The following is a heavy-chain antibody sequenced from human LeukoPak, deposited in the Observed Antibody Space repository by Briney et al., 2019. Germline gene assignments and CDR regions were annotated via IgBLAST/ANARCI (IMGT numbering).Heavy chain of an antibody. CDR2: IYTIGST. CDR1: GGSISRYY. D-gene: IGHD3-10*01. CDR3: ARAGDGSGSYDNADYDY. Sequence: SETLSLTCTVSGGSISRYYWNWLRQPAGKGLERIGRIYTIGSTNYNPSLKSRVTMSIDTSKNQFSLKVISVTAADAAVYYCARAGDGSGSYDNADYDYWGQGTLVTVSS. V-gene: IGHV4-4*07. J-gene: IGHJ4*02.